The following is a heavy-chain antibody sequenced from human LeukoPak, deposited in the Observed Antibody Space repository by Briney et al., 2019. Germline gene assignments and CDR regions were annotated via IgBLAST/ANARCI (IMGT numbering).Heavy chain of an antibody. D-gene: IGHD5-24*01. V-gene: IGHV3-66*01. CDR2: IYSGGST. Sequence: GGSLRLSCAASRLTVSRNYMTWVRQAPGKGLEWVSVIYSGGSTYYADSVKGRFTISRDNSKNTLYLQMNSLRAEDTAVYYCARVRYIEMALYYFDYWGQGTLVIVSS. CDR1: RLTVSRNY. J-gene: IGHJ4*02. CDR3: ARVRYIEMALYYFDY.